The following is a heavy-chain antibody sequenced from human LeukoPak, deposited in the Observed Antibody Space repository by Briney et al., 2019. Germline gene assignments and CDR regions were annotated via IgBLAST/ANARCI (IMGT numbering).Heavy chain of an antibody. CDR3: AKDSGSLRGTAPAGLDS. CDR2: IIPILGIA. J-gene: IGHJ4*02. V-gene: IGHV1-69*04. D-gene: IGHD6-13*01. Sequence: SVKVSCKASGGTFSSYAISWVRQAPGQGLEWMGRIIPILGIANYAQKFQGRVTITADKSTSTAYMELSSLRSEDTAVYYCAKDSGSLRGTAPAGLDSWGQGTLVTVSS. CDR1: GGTFSSYA.